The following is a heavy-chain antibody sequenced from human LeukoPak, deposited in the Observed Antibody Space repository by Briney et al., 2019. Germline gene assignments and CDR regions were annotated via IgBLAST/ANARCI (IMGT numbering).Heavy chain of an antibody. D-gene: IGHD1-26*01. CDR3: ARGMGSYLFNFDC. V-gene: IGHV4-59*01. J-gene: IGHJ4*02. CDR2: IYYSGST. Sequence: SETLSLTCTVSGGSISSYYWSWIRQPPGKGLEWIGFIYYSGSTDYNPSLESRVTISVDTSKNQFSLKLSSVTAADTALYYCARGMGSYLFNFDCWGQGTLVTVSS. CDR1: GGSISSYY.